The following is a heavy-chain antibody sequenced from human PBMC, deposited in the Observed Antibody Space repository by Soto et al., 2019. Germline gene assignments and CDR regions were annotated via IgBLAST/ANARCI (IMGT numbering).Heavy chain of an antibody. CDR3: ARVWGGAFDI. CDR1: GGSISSGSYY. J-gene: IGHJ3*02. CDR2: INFSGTT. D-gene: IGHD3-10*01. V-gene: IGHV4-39*02. Sequence: SETLSLTCTVSGGSISSGSYYWGWIRQPPGKGLEWIASINFSGTTYDNPSLKSRVTISVDTSKDQFSLKLNSVTAADTAVYYCARVWGGAFDIWAQRT.